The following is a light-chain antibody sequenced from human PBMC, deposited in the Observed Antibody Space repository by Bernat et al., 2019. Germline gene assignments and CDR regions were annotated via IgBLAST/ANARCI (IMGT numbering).Light chain of an antibody. V-gene: IGLV2-23*02. CDR3: CSYADGSSFWV. J-gene: IGLJ3*02. Sequence: QSALTQPASVSGSPGQSITISCTGSSGDVGNYNHVSWYQQYPGKVPKAVIYEVSKRPSGVSNRFSGSKSGNTASLTISGLQAEDEAHYYCCSYADGSSFWVCGGGTKLTVL. CDR2: EVS. CDR1: SGDVGNYNH.